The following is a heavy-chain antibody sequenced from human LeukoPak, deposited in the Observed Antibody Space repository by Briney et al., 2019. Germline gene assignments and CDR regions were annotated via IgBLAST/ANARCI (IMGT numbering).Heavy chain of an antibody. Sequence: ASVKDSCKASGYTFTSYGISWVRQAPGQGLEWMGWISAYNGNTNYAQKLQGRVTMTTDTSTSTAYMELRSLRSDDTAVYYCARAASRDGYNDYWGQGTLVTVSS. CDR3: ARAASRDGYNDY. V-gene: IGHV1-18*01. CDR1: GYTFTSYG. D-gene: IGHD5-24*01. J-gene: IGHJ4*02. CDR2: ISAYNGNT.